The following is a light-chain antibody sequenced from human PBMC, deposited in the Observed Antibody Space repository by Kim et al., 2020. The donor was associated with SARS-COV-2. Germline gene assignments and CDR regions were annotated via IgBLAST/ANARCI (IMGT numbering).Light chain of an antibody. V-gene: IGLV2-23*01. Sequence: GQSITISCTGTSSDVGSYNLVSWYQQHPGKAPKFMIYEGSKRPSGVSDRFSGSKSGNTASLTISGLQAEDEADYYCCSYAGSNTWVFGGGTKLTVL. J-gene: IGLJ3*02. CDR2: EGS. CDR3: CSYAGSNTWV. CDR1: SSDVGSYNL.